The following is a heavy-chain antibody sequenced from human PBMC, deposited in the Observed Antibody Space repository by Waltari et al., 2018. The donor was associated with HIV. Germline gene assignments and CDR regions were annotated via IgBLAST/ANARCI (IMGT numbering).Heavy chain of an antibody. CDR1: EFTFSSYA. CDR3: ARGAIAAAGTI. D-gene: IGHD6-13*01. CDR2: ISYDGSNK. Sequence: QVQLVESGGGVVQPGRSLRLSCAASEFTFSSYAMHWGRQAQGKGLELVAVISYDGSNKFYADSGKGRFTISRDNSKNTLYLQMNSLRPEDTAVYYCARGAIAAAGTIWGQGTLVTVSS. J-gene: IGHJ4*02. V-gene: IGHV3-30*01.